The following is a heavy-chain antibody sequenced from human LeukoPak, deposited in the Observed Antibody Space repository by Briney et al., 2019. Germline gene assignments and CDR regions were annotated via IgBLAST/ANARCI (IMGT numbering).Heavy chain of an antibody. V-gene: IGHV1-46*01. Sequence: ASVKVSCKASGYTFTNYYIHWVRQPPGQGLEWMGLIYYSGGSTNYAQKFQGRVTMTRDMSTSTVYMDLSSLRSEDTAVYYCARDPLIAVAGYIFDYWGQGTLVTVSS. CDR3: ARDPLIAVAGYIFDY. J-gene: IGHJ4*02. CDR2: IYYSGGST. CDR1: GYTFTNYY. D-gene: IGHD6-19*01.